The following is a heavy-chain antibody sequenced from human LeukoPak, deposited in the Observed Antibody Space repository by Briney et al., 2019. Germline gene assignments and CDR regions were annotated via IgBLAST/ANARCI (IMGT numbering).Heavy chain of an antibody. D-gene: IGHD3-22*01. V-gene: IGHV4-59*12. CDR1: GGSISSYY. Sequence: PSETLSLTCTVSGGSISSYYWSWIRQPPGKGLEWIGYIYYSGSTNYNPSLKSRVTISVDTSKNQFSLKLSSVTAADTAVYYCARREYDSSGYYLGHTYFDYWGQGTLVTVSS. J-gene: IGHJ4*02. CDR2: IYYSGST. CDR3: ARREYDSSGYYLGHTYFDY.